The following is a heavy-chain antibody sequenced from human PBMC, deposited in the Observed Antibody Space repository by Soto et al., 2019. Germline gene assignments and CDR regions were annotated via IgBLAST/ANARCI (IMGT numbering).Heavy chain of an antibody. CDR1: GYTLTELS. J-gene: IGHJ4*02. D-gene: IGHD3-9*01. V-gene: IGHV1-24*01. CDR2: FDPEDGET. Sequence: ASVKVSCKVSGYTLTELSMHWVRQAPGKGLEWMGGFDPEDGETIYAQKFQGRVTMTEDTSTDTAYMELSSLRSEDTAVYYCATAPPYDILTGYYLGFDYWGQGTLVTVS. CDR3: ATAPPYDILTGYYLGFDY.